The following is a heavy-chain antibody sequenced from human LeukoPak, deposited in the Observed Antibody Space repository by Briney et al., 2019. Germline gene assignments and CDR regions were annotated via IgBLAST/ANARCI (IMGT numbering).Heavy chain of an antibody. J-gene: IGHJ6*02. V-gene: IGHV3-48*04. Sequence: GGSLRLSCAASGFTFSSYSMNWVRQAPGKGLEWVSYISSSSSTIYYADSVKGRFTISRDNAKNSLYLQMNSLRAEDTAVYYCARERGDSSGSQTDYYYGMDVWGQGTTVTVSS. CDR2: ISSSSSTI. CDR1: GFTFSSYS. D-gene: IGHD6-19*01. CDR3: ARERGDSSGSQTDYYYGMDV.